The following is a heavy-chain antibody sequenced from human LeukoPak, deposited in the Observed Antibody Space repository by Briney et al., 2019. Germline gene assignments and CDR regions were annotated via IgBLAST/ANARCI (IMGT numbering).Heavy chain of an antibody. CDR3: ARASLRYRFDP. J-gene: IGHJ5*02. Sequence: SETLSLTCTVSGGSISSGDYYWSWIRQPPGKGLEWIGYIYYSGSTYYNPSLKSRVTISVDTSKNQFSLKLSSVTAADTAVYYCARASLRYRFDPWGQGTLVTVSS. V-gene: IGHV4-30-4*01. CDR2: IYYSGST. CDR1: GGSISSGDYY. D-gene: IGHD5-24*01.